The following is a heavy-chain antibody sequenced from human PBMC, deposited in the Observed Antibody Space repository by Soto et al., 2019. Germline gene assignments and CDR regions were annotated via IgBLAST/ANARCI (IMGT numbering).Heavy chain of an antibody. CDR2: IIPISGTA. CDR1: GGTFSSYA. D-gene: IGHD2-2*01. V-gene: IGHV1-69*13. CDR3: ARSQGSSTSLEIYYYYYYGMDV. J-gene: IGHJ6*02. Sequence: SVKVSCKASGGTFSSYAISWVRRAPGQGLEWMGGIIPISGTANYALKFQGRVTITADESTSTVYMELSSLRSEDTAVYFCARSQGSSTSLEIYYYYYYGMDVWGQGTTVTVSS.